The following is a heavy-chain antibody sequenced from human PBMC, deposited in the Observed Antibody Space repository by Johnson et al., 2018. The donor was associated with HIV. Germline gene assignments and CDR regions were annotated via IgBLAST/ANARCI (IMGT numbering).Heavy chain of an antibody. V-gene: IGHV3-30*02. D-gene: IGHD6-13*01. CDR3: ARDPGTAAADSKDAFDI. J-gene: IGHJ3*02. CDR1: GFTFSTFG. Sequence: QMQLVESGGGLVQPGGSLRLSCAASGFTFSTFGMHWVRQAPGKGLEWVSFKRYDGSNKYYADFVKGRFTTSRDNSNNTLYLQMNSLRAEDMAVYYCARDPGTAAADSKDAFDIWGQGTMVTVSS. CDR2: KRYDGSNK.